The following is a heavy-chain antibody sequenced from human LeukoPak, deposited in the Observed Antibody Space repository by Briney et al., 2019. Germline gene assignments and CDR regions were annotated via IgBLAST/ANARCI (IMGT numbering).Heavy chain of an antibody. CDR1: GFNFIDYS. Sequence: GGSLRLSCAASGFNFIDYSMNWVRQAPGKGLEWISYIGISSGNTKYADSVKGRFTISRDKARNSLYLQMNSPRVEDTAVYYCARDHRYALDNWGHGTLVTVSS. V-gene: IGHV3-48*01. J-gene: IGHJ4*01. CDR3: ARDHRYALDN. D-gene: IGHD5-12*01. CDR2: IGISSGNT.